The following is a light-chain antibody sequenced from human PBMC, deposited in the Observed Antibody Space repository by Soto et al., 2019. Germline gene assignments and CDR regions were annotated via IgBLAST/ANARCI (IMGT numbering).Light chain of an antibody. CDR2: EDN. CDR3: QSYDTSNVV. CDR1: SGNIANNY. V-gene: IGLV6-57*01. Sequence: NFMLTQPHSVSESPGKTVTISCTRSSGNIANNYVQWYQQRPGSSPTTVIYEDNQRPSGVPDRFSGSIDSSSNSASLTISGLKPEDEADYYCQSYDTSNVVFGGGTKLTVL. J-gene: IGLJ2*01.